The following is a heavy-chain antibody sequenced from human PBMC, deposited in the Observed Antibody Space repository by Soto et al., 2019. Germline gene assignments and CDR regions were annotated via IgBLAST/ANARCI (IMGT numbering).Heavy chain of an antibody. V-gene: IGHV3-30-3*01. CDR1: GFSFSSYA. Sequence: QVRLVESGGGVVQPGRSLRLSCTASGFSFSSYAMYWFRQPPGKGLEWVAAISHDGINKHYADSVKDRVTVSRDNSNSSLNLQLNRLRGEDTAMYYCARDMYSSDYFVKWFEPWGQGTLVTVSS. J-gene: IGHJ5*02. CDR2: ISHDGINK. D-gene: IGHD6-19*01. CDR3: ARDMYSSDYFVKWFEP.